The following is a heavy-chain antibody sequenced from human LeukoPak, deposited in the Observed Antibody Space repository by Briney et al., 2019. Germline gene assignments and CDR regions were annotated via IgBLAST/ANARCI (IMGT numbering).Heavy chain of an antibody. D-gene: IGHD1-26*01. Sequence: KPSETLSLTCAVSGYSISSGYYWGWIRQPPGKGLEWIGYIYYSGSTNYNPSLQSRVTISVDTSKNQFSLKLSSVTAADSAVYYCARRVGGTTFFDHWGQGTLVTVSS. J-gene: IGHJ4*02. V-gene: IGHV4-61*01. CDR3: ARRVGGTTFFDH. CDR1: GYSISSGYY. CDR2: IYYSGST.